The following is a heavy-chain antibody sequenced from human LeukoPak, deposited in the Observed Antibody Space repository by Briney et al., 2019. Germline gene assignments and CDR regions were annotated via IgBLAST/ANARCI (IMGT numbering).Heavy chain of an antibody. J-gene: IGHJ4*02. CDR1: GGTFSSYA. CDR2: IIPILGIA. Sequence: GASVKVSCKASGGTFSSYAISWVRQAPGQGLEWMGRIIPILGIANYAQKFQGRVTITADKSTSTAYMELSSLRSEDTAVYYCASGGNSGSYCYWGQGTLVTVSS. V-gene: IGHV1-69*04. D-gene: IGHD1-26*01. CDR3: ASGGNSGSYCY.